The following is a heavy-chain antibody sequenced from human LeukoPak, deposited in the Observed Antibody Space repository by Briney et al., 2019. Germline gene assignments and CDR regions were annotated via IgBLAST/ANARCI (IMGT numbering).Heavy chain of an antibody. CDR3: AGVCSNTSCWGAFDI. J-gene: IGHJ3*02. Sequence: PGRSLRLSCAASGFTFSSYAMHWVRQAPGKGLEWVAVISYDGSNKYYADSVKGRFTISRDNSKNTLYLQMNSPRAEDTAVYYCAGVCSNTSCWGAFDIWGQGTMVTVSS. D-gene: IGHD2-2*01. CDR1: GFTFSSYA. V-gene: IGHV3-30-3*01. CDR2: ISYDGSNK.